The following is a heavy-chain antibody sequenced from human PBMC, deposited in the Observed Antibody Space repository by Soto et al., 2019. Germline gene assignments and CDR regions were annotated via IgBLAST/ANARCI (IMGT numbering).Heavy chain of an antibody. D-gene: IGHD2-15*01. V-gene: IGHV1-69*06. CDR3: ARGLVVAATPYYYYGMDV. CDR1: GSTFSSYA. Sequence: ASVKVSCKASGSTFSSYAISWVRRAPGQGLEWMGGIIPIFGTANYAQKFQGRVTITADKSTSTAYMELSSLRSEDTAVYYCARGLVVAATPYYYYGMDVWGQGTTVTVSS. CDR2: IIPIFGTA. J-gene: IGHJ6*02.